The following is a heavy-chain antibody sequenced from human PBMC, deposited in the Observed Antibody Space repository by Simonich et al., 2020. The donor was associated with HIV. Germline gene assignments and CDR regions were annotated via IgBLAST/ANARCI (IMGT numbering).Heavy chain of an antibody. Sequence: QVQLVESGGGVVQPGRSLRLSCAASGFTFSSYAMHWVRQAPGKGLECVAVISYDGSNKYYADSLKGRFTISRDNSKNTLYLQMNSLRAEDTAVYYCASGGSISSVWADDYWGQGTLVTVSS. CDR1: GFTFSSYA. CDR2: ISYDGSNK. CDR3: ASGGSISSVWADDY. D-gene: IGHD3-16*01. J-gene: IGHJ4*02. V-gene: IGHV3-30*07.